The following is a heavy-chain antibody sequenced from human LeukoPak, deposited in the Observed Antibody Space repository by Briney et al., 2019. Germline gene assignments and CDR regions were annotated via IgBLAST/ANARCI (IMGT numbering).Heavy chain of an antibody. J-gene: IGHJ4*02. CDR2: VYTTGT. CDR1: GGSFSDYY. CDR3: VRLRNTMFDY. V-gene: IGHV4-4*07. D-gene: IGHD1-14*01. Sequence: SETLSLTCTGSGGSFSDYYWGWVRQPAGETLEWIGRVYTTGTNFNPSLKSRVAMSMDTSKNQFSLILDSMTAADTAVYYCVRLRNTMFDYWGQGTLVTVSS.